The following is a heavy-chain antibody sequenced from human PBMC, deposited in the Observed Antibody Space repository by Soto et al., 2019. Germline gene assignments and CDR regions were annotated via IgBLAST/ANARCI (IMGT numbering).Heavy chain of an antibody. Sequence: SETLSLTCTVAGGSIGSYYWSWIRQPPGKGLEWVGYIYYSGSTNYNPCLKSRVTISVDTSKNQFSLKLSSVTAADTAVCYCARSSPYYYGMGVWGQRTTVTVSS. CDR3: ARSSPYYYGMGV. CDR2: IYYSGST. V-gene: IGHV4-59*01. CDR1: GGSIGSYY. J-gene: IGHJ6*02.